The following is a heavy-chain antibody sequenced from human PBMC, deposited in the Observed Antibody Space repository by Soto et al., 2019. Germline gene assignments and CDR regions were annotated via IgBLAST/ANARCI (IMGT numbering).Heavy chain of an antibody. J-gene: IGHJ4*02. CDR2: ISSSGSTI. CDR1: GFTFSSYE. V-gene: IGHV3-48*03. D-gene: IGHD3-22*01. Sequence: PGGSLRLSCAASGFTFSSYEMNWVRQAPGKGLEWVSYISSSGSTIYYADSVKGRFTISRDNAKNSLYLQMNSLRAEDTAVYYCARDENDSSGLGYWGQGTLVTV. CDR3: ARDENDSSGLGY.